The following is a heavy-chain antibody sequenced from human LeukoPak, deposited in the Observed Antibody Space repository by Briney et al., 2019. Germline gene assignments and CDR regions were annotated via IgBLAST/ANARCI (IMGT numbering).Heavy chain of an antibody. D-gene: IGHD1-26*01. CDR3: ASHIIKYGAFDY. CDR2: IYYSGST. J-gene: IGHJ4*02. Sequence: KPSETLSLTCTVSGGSVSSGRYYWSWIRQPPGKGLEWIGYIYYSGSTNYNPSLKSRVTISEDTSKNQFSLKLNSVTAADTAMYYCASHIIKYGAFDYWGQGTLVTVSS. V-gene: IGHV4-61*01. CDR1: GGSVSSGRYY.